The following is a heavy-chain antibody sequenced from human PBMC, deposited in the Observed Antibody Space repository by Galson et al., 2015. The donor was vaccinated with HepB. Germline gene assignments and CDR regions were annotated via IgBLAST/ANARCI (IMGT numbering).Heavy chain of an antibody. J-gene: IGHJ4*02. CDR3: AKGRGWYTGFDS. D-gene: IGHD6-19*01. CDR2: ISGDTYGT. V-gene: IGHV3-23*01. Sequence: SLRLSCAGSGFIFSNYALNWVRQAPGKGLQWVSGISGDTYGTYYADSVKGRFTISRDNSNNRLYLQMTSVRADDTATYYCAKGRGWYTGFDSWGQGALVTVSS. CDR1: GFIFSNYA.